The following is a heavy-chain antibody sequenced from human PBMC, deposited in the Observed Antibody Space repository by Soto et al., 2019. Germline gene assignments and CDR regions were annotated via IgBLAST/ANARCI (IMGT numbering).Heavy chain of an antibody. V-gene: IGHV3-30*18. CDR2: ISYDGSNK. Sequence: SLRLSCAASGFTFSSYGMHWVRQAPGKGLEWVAVISYDGSNKYYADSVKGRFTISRDNSKNTLYLQMNSLRAEDTAVYYCAKAASAGMTPFDYWGQGTLVTVSS. D-gene: IGHD6-13*01. CDR1: GFTFSSYG. CDR3: AKAASAGMTPFDY. J-gene: IGHJ4*02.